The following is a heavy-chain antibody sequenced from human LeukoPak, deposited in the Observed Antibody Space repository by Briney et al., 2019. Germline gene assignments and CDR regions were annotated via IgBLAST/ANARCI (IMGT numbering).Heavy chain of an antibody. CDR2: INPNSGGT. CDR1: GYTFTGYY. V-gene: IGHV1-2*02. J-gene: IGHJ1*01. CDR3: ARDSGGGYYYDSSGYYAEYFQH. D-gene: IGHD3-22*01. Sequence: GASVTVSCKASGYTFTGYYMHWVRQAPGQGLEWMGWINPNSGGTNYAQKFQGRVTMTRDTSISTVYMELSRLRSDDTAVYYCARDSGGGYYYDSSGYYAEYFQHWGQGALVTVSS.